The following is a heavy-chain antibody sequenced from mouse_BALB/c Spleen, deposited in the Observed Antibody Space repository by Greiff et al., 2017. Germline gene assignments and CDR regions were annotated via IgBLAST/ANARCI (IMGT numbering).Heavy chain of an antibody. Sequence: EVQLQQSGPELVKPGASVKISCKASGYTFTDYNMHWVKQSHGKSLEWIGYIYPYNGGTGYNQKFKSKATLTVDNSSSTAYMELRSLTSEDSAVYYCARNYRYAYAMDYWGQGTSVTVSS. D-gene: IGHD2-14*01. J-gene: IGHJ4*01. CDR1: GYTFTDYN. V-gene: IGHV1S29*02. CDR3: ARNYRYAYAMDY. CDR2: IYPYNGGT.